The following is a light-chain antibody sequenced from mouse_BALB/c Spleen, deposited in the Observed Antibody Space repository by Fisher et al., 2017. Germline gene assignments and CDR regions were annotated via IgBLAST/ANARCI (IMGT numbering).Light chain of an antibody. CDR2: LTS. J-gene: IGKJ1*01. CDR3: QQWSSNPPT. V-gene: IGKV4-68*01. Sequence: IVITQSTAIMAASLGQKVTMTCSASSSVSYMHWYQQKPRSSPKPWIYLTSNLASGVPARFSGSGSGTSYSLTISSMEAEDAATYYCQQWSSNPPTFGGGTKLEIK. CDR1: SSVSY.